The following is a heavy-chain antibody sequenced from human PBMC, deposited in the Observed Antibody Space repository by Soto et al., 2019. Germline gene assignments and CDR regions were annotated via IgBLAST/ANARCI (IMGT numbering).Heavy chain of an antibody. Sequence: GGSLRLSCAASGFTFSNAWMSWVRQAPGKGLEWVGRIKSKTDGGTTDYAAPVKGRFTISRDDSKNTLNLQMNSLKTEDTAVYYGTTGARTIFGVVTDYYYYGMDVWGQGTTVTVSS. CDR2: IKSKTDGGTT. CDR1: GFTFSNAW. V-gene: IGHV3-15*01. CDR3: TTGARTIFGVVTDYYYYGMDV. D-gene: IGHD3-3*01. J-gene: IGHJ6*02.